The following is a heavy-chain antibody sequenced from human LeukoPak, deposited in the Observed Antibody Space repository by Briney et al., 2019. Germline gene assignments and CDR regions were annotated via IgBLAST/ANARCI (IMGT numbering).Heavy chain of an antibody. Sequence: GEPLKISCKGPGYSFTSYSIGWVRQMPGKGLEWMELIYPGDSDTRYSPPFQGQVTISADKSISTAYLQWTSLKASDTAMYYCARLRIAAAHFDYWGQGTLVTVSS. V-gene: IGHV5-51*01. D-gene: IGHD6-13*01. CDR3: ARLRIAAAHFDY. CDR1: GYSFTSYS. J-gene: IGHJ4*02. CDR2: IYPGDSDT.